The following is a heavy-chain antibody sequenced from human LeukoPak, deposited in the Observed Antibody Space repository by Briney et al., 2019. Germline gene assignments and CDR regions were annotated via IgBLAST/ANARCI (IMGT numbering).Heavy chain of an antibody. D-gene: IGHD1-1*01. J-gene: IGHJ5*02. CDR2: ISWNGGSI. CDR3: AKDSSNGGGYIWKWFDP. Sequence: GGSLRLSCAASGFTFDDYAMHWVRQAPGKGLEWASGISWNGGSIGYADSVKGRFTISRDNAKNSLYLQMNSLRAEDTALYYCAKDSSNGGGYIWKWFDPWGQGTLVTVSS. V-gene: IGHV3-9*01. CDR1: GFTFDDYA.